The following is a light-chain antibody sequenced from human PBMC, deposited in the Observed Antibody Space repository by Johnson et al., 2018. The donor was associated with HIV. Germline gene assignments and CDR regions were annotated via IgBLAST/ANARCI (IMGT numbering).Light chain of an antibody. CDR1: SSNIGNNY. J-gene: IGLJ1*01. V-gene: IGLV1-51*01. Sequence: QSVLTQPPSVSAAPGQKVTISCSGSSSNIGNNYVSWYQQLPGMGPKLLIYDNNKRPSGIPDRFSGSKSCTSATLGITGLQTGDEADYYCGTWDSSLGAWVFGTGTKVTVL. CDR3: GTWDSSLGAWV. CDR2: DNN.